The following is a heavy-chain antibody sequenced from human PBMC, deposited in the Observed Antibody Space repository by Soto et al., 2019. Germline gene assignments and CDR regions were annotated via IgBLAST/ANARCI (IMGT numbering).Heavy chain of an antibody. J-gene: IGHJ6*02. Sequence: GGSLRLSCAASGFSFSTYAMHWVRQAPGKGLEWLAIIWFDGVKEYYAESVRGRFTISIDNSKNTVFLQMDTVGAEDSALYYCTRATFDVSGQGTTVTVSS. V-gene: IGHV3-33*01. CDR3: TRATFDV. CDR1: GFSFSTYA. CDR2: IWFDGVKE.